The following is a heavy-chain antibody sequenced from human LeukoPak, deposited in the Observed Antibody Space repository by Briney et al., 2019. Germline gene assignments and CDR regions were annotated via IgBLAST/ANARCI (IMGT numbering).Heavy chain of an antibody. D-gene: IGHD2-2*01. V-gene: IGHV1-46*01. CDR3: ARESKVVPAAGYFDY. CDR1: GYTFTSYY. CDR2: SNPSGGST. J-gene: IGHJ4*02. Sequence: ASVKVSYKASGYTFTSYYMHWLRQPPAQGMEWMGISNPSGGSTSYAQKFQGRVTMTRDTSTSTVYMELSSLRSEDTAVYYCARESKVVPAAGYFDYWGQGTLVTVSS.